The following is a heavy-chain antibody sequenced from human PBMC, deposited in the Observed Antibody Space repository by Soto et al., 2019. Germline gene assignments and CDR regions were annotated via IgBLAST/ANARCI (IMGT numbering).Heavy chain of an antibody. CDR3: ARGSSGYYVDWFDP. CDR2: IYYSGST. D-gene: IGHD3-22*01. CDR1: GGSISIYY. V-gene: IGHV4-59*01. J-gene: IGHJ5*02. Sequence: TLALTCTVSGGSISIYYWSWIRQPPGKGLEWIGYIYYSGSTNYNPSLKSRVTISVDTSKNQFSLKLSSVTAADTAVYYCARGSSGYYVDWFDPWGQGTLVTVSS.